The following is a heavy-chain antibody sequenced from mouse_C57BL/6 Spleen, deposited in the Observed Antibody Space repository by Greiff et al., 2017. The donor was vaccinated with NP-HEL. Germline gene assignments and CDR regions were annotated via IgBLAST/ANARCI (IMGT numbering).Heavy chain of an antibody. V-gene: IGHV1-54*01. CDR3: ARGDHYYGSSLFFDY. Sequence: QVQLQQSGAELVRPGTSVKVSCKASGYAFTNYLIAWVKQRPGQGLEWIGVINPGSGGTNYNEKFKGKATLTADKSSSTAYMQLSSLTSEDSAVYFCARGDHYYGSSLFFDYWGQGTTLTVSA. CDR2: INPGSGGT. CDR1: GYAFTNYL. J-gene: IGHJ2*01. D-gene: IGHD1-1*01.